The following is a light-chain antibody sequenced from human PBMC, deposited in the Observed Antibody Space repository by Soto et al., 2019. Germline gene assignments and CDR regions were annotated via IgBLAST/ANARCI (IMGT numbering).Light chain of an antibody. CDR2: VAS. Sequence: DIQMTQSPSSLSASVGDRITITCRASQDISGWLAWYQQKPGKIPKLLIYVASTLQSGVPSRFSGSGSGTDFTLTISSLQPEDFATYYCQQLNSYPITFGQGTRLEIK. J-gene: IGKJ5*01. V-gene: IGKV1-9*01. CDR3: QQLNSYPIT. CDR1: QDISGW.